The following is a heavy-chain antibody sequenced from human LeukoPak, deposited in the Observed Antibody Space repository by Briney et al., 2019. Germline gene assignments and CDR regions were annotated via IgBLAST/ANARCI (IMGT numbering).Heavy chain of an antibody. CDR3: ARGQVDTVVNRKLAFYI. J-gene: IGHJ3*02. Sequence: SETVSLTCSVSGGSMTFYYWGWVRQPAGKGLEWIGRLYTSGSTKFNPSLQSRVTMSVDTSKNQFSLNLTSVSAADTAVYYCARGQVDTVVNRKLAFYIWGQGTKVSVSS. D-gene: IGHD2-2*03. CDR1: GGSMTFYY. CDR2: LYTSGST. V-gene: IGHV4-4*07.